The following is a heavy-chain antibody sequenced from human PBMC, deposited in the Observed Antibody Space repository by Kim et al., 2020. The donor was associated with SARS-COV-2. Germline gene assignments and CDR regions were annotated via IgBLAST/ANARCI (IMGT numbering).Heavy chain of an antibody. Sequence: GGSLRLSCAASGFTFSSYGMHWVRQAPGKGLEWVAVIWYDGSNKYYADSVKGRFTISRDNSKNTLYLQMNSLRAEDTAVYYCARGYYDYVWGRGDAFDIWGQGTMVTVSS. D-gene: IGHD3-16*01. J-gene: IGHJ3*02. CDR2: IWYDGSNK. CDR1: GFTFSSYG. V-gene: IGHV3-33*08. CDR3: ARGYYDYVWGRGDAFDI.